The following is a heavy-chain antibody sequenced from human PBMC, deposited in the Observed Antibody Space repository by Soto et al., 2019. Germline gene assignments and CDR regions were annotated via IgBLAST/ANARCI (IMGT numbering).Heavy chain of an antibody. CDR1: GFTFSNYA. D-gene: IGHD4-4*01. J-gene: IGHJ4*02. CDR2: IGDTGYST. Sequence: LXLSWASSGFTFSNYAMSWVRQAPGKGLYWASSIGDTGYSTYYADSVKGRFTISRDNSKNTLYLQMNSLRVDDTALYYCAKDYRDFDYWGQGTLVTVSS. CDR3: AKDYRDFDY. V-gene: IGHV3-23*01.